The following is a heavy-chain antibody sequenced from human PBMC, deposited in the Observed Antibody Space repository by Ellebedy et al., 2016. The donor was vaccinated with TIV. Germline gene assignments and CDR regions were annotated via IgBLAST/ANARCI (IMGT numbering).Heavy chain of an antibody. J-gene: IGHJ6*03. V-gene: IGHV3-30*04. Sequence: GESLKISXAASGFPFSTYAINWVRQAPGKGLEWVAVISYDGSNKYYADSVKGRFTVSRDNSKNTVDLQMNSLRAEDTAVYYCARRGIAVAGTNHHFYMDVWGKGTTVTVSS. CDR1: GFPFSTYA. CDR2: ISYDGSNK. D-gene: IGHD6-19*01. CDR3: ARRGIAVAGTNHHFYMDV.